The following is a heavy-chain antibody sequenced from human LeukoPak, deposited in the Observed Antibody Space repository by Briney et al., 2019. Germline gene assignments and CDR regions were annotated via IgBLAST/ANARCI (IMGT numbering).Heavy chain of an antibody. Sequence: GGSLRLSCAASGFTFSSYSMNWVRQAPGKGLEWVSYISSSSSTIYYADPVKGRFTISRDNAKNSLYLQMNSVRAEDTAVYYCAPPIAVAGNWGHGTLVTVSS. CDR2: ISSSSSTI. D-gene: IGHD6-19*01. CDR1: GFTFSSYS. CDR3: APPIAVAGN. J-gene: IGHJ4*01. V-gene: IGHV3-48*04.